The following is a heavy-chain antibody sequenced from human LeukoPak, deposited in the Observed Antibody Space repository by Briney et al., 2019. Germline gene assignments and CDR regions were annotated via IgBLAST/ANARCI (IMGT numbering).Heavy chain of an antibody. CDR1: GFSLATSGVG. CDR3: AHRPGRGIPAAH. D-gene: IGHD2-21*01. V-gene: IGHV2-5*02. J-gene: IGHJ4*02. CDR2: VYWDDDK. Sequence: ESGPTLVKPTQPLTLTCTFSGFSLATSGVGVSWIRQPPGKALEWLALVYWDDDKRYSPSLKSRLTITKDTSQNQVVLTMTNMDPVDTATYYCAHRPGRGIPAAHWGQGTLVSVSS.